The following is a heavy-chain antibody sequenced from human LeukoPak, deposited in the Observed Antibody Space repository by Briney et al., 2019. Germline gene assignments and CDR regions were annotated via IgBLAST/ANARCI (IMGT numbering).Heavy chain of an antibody. CDR1: RFTFSSYS. CDR3: ARGYCSSTSCYFDY. J-gene: IGHJ4*02. D-gene: IGHD2-2*01. V-gene: IGHV3-20*04. CDR2: INWNGGST. Sequence: GGSVRLSCAASRFTFSSYSMSWVRQAPGKGLEWVSGINWNGGSTGYADSVKGRFTISRDNAKNSLYLQMNSLRAEDTALYYCARGYCSSTSCYFDYSGQGAMPGVSS.